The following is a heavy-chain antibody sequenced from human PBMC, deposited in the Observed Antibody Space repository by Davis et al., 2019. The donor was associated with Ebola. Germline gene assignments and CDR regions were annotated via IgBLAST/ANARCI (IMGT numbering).Heavy chain of an antibody. Sequence: GESLKISCKGSGYNFNSHWLAWVRQMPGKGLEWMGIIYPEDSDTKYSPSFQGQVTMSADKSLNTAYLEWSSLKASDTAMYYCARLGPRDYGDFWGHGTLVTVSS. CDR3: ARLGPRDYGDF. CDR2: IYPEDSDT. CDR1: GYNFNSHW. J-gene: IGHJ4*01. D-gene: IGHD4-17*01. V-gene: IGHV5-51*01.